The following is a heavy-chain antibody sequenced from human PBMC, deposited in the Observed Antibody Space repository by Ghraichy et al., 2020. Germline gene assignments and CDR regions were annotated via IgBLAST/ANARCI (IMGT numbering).Heavy chain of an antibody. J-gene: IGHJ4*02. Sequence: SETLSLTCTVSGGSISRSDNYWGWIRQPPGKGLEWIGNIYYSGSTYYNPSLKSRLTISIDTSRNQFSLSLSSVTAADTAVYYCASKAADYYYDRSGYYKHWGQGTLVTVSS. V-gene: IGHV4-39*01. D-gene: IGHD3-22*01. CDR2: IYYSGST. CDR1: GGSISRSDNY. CDR3: ASKAADYYYDRSGYYKH.